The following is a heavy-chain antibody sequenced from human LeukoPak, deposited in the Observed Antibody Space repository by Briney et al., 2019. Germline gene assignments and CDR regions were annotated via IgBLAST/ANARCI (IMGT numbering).Heavy chain of an antibody. D-gene: IGHD2-2*01. CDR1: GYTFTGYY. Sequence: ASVKVSCKASGYTFTGYYMHWVRQAPGQGLEWMGWINPNSGGTNYAQKFQGRVTMTRDTSISTAYMELSRLRSDDTAVYYCARALDPIKGYQLLSFYYYGMDVWGQGTTVTVSS. CDR2: INPNSGGT. J-gene: IGHJ6*02. V-gene: IGHV1-2*02. CDR3: ARALDPIKGYQLLSFYYYGMDV.